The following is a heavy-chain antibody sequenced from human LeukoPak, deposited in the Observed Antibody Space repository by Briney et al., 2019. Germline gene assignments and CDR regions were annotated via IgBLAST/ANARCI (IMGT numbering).Heavy chain of an antibody. D-gene: IGHD4-17*01. CDR2: IYTSGST. CDR1: GGSISSGSYY. CDR3: ARAGYGDSDFDY. J-gene: IGHJ4*02. Sequence: SETLSLTCTVSGGSISSGSYYWSWIRQPAGKGLEWIGRIYTSGSTNYNPSLKSRVTISVDTSKNQFSLKLSSVTAADTAVYYCARAGYGDSDFDYWGQGTLVTVSS. V-gene: IGHV4-61*02.